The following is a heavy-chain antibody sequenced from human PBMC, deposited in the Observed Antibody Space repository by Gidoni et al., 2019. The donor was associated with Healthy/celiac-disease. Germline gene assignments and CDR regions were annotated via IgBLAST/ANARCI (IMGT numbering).Heavy chain of an antibody. D-gene: IGHD4-17*01. CDR3: ARGHGDYGDAFDI. J-gene: IGHJ3*02. CDR1: GYTFTSYY. CDR2: INPSGGST. Sequence: QVQLVQSGAEVKKPGASVKASCKPSGYTFTSYYMHWVRQAPGQGLEWMGIINPSGGSTSYAQKFQGRVTMTRDTSTSTVYMELSSLRSEDTAVYYCARGHGDYGDAFDIWGQGTMVTVSS. V-gene: IGHV1-46*01.